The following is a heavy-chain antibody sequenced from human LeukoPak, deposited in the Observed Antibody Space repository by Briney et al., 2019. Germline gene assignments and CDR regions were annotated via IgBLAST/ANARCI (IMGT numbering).Heavy chain of an antibody. V-gene: IGHV3-74*01. CDR3: ARAPYSTGRGYYFDY. Sequence: GGSLRLSCAASGFTFSYYWMHWVRHAPGKGLVWVSRINHDGSSTTYADSVKGRFTISRDNAKNTLYLQMNSLRAEDTAVYYCARAPYSTGRGYYFDYWGQGTLVTVSS. J-gene: IGHJ4*02. D-gene: IGHD2-8*02. CDR2: INHDGSST. CDR1: GFTFSYYW.